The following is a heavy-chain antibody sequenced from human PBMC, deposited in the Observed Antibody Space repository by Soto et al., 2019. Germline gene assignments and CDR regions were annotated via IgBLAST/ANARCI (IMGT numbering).Heavy chain of an antibody. J-gene: IGHJ4*02. CDR2: TKEDGSDK. Sequence: LRLSCEASGFMFRNYWMNWVRQAPGKGLQWVANTKEDGSDKSYVDSMKGRFTISRDNAKNSLYLEMNSLRAEDTAVYYCARESEDLTSNFDYWGQGTLVTVSS. CDR1: GFMFRNYW. V-gene: IGHV3-7*01. CDR3: ARESEDLTSNFDY.